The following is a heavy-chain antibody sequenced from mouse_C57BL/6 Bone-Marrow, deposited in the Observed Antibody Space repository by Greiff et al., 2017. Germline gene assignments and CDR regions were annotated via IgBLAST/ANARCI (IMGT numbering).Heavy chain of an antibody. CDR2: IYPGGGYT. V-gene: IGHV1-63*01. Sequence: VKLMESGAELVRPGTSVKMSCKASGYTFTNYWIGWAKQRPGHGLEWIGDIYPGGGYTTYNEKFKGKATLTADKSSSTAYMQFSSLTSEDSAIYYCARLDGYSYFDYWGQGTTLTVSS. CDR3: ARLDGYSYFDY. CDR1: GYTFTNYW. J-gene: IGHJ2*01. D-gene: IGHD2-3*01.